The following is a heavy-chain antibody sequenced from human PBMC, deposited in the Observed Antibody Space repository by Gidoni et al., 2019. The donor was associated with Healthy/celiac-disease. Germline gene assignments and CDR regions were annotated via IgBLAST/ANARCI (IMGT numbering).Heavy chain of an antibody. Sequence: QVQLVESGGGVVPPGRSLRLSCAASGFTFSSYAMHWVRQAPGKGLEWVAVISYDGSNKYYADSVKGRFTISRDNSKNTLYLQMNSLRAEDTAVYYCARGAVAWMENSFDYWGQGTLVTVSS. J-gene: IGHJ4*02. V-gene: IGHV3-30-3*01. CDR1: GFTFSSYA. CDR3: ARGAVAWMENSFDY. CDR2: ISYDGSNK. D-gene: IGHD6-19*01.